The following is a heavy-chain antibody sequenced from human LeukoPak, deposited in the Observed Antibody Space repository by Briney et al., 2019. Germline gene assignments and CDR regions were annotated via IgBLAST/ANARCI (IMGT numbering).Heavy chain of an antibody. Sequence: GGSLRLSCAASGFTLEDSALLCVRQAPGKGLEWISLISGDGDNTYYADSVKGRFTISRDTSTNSLYLQMSSLRAEDTAFYYCAKGVRSGTYYNCFDPWGQGTLVTASS. CDR3: AKGVRSGTYYNCFDP. V-gene: IGHV3-43*02. CDR2: ISGDGDNT. D-gene: IGHD1-26*01. J-gene: IGHJ5*02. CDR1: GFTLEDSA.